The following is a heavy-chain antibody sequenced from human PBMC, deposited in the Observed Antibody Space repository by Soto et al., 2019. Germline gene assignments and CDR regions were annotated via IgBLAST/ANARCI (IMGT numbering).Heavy chain of an antibody. V-gene: IGHV1-69*13. Sequence: ASVKVSCKASGGTFSSYAISWVRQAPGQGLEWMGGIIPIFGTANYAQKFQGRVTITADESTSTAYMELRSLRSDNTAVYYCARAATYYDFWSGYYKDYGMDVWGQGTTVTVSS. J-gene: IGHJ6*02. CDR2: IIPIFGTA. CDR1: GGTFSSYA. CDR3: ARAATYYDFWSGYYKDYGMDV. D-gene: IGHD3-3*01.